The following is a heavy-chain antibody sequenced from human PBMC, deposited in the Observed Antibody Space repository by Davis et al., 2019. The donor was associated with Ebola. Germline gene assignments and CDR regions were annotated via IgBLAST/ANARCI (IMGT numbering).Heavy chain of an antibody. CDR2: IYPGVYPGGSNP. J-gene: IGHJ3*02. Sequence: PGGSLRLSCPGAGYNFAFYWIAWVRQMPGRGLEWMGIIYPGVYPGGSNPEYSPSFQGQVTISVDKSISTAYLQLNSLKASDTAIYYCARPKYSSSLYDAFDIWGQGTQVIVSS. D-gene: IGHD6-13*01. CDR3: ARPKYSSSLYDAFDI. CDR1: GYNFAFYW. V-gene: IGHV5-51*01.